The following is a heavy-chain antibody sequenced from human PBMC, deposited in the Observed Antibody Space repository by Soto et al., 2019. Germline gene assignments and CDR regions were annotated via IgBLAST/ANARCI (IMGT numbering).Heavy chain of an antibody. V-gene: IGHV1-46*01. CDR1: GYTFTSYY. Sequence: ASVKVSCKASGYTFTSYYMHWVRQAPGQGLEWMGIINPSGGSTSYAQKFQGRVTMTRDTSTSTVYMELSSLRSEDTAVYYCARDCVGITTRWEFDYWGQGTLVTVSS. CDR2: INPSGGST. J-gene: IGHJ4*02. D-gene: IGHD3-10*01. CDR3: ARDCVGITTRWEFDY.